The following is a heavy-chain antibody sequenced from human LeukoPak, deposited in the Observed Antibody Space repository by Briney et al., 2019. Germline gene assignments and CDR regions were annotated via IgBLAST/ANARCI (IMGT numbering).Heavy chain of an antibody. CDR3: ARGDHSSGWYVSDY. J-gene: IGHJ4*02. D-gene: IGHD6-19*01. V-gene: IGHV1-69*04. CDR2: IIPILGIA. Sequence: SVKVSCKASGGTFSSYAISWVRQAPGQGLEWMGSIIPILGIANYAQKFQGRVTITADKSTSTAYMELSSLRSEDTAVYYCARGDHSSGWYVSDYWGQGTLVTVSS. CDR1: GGTFSSYA.